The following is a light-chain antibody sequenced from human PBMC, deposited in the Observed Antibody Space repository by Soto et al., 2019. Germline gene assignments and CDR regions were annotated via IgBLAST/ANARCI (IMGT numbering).Light chain of an antibody. Sequence: DIQMTHSPSCLSASVGDRVTITCRASQSISDYLNWYQQKPGKAPKLLIYAASSLQSGVPSRFSGSGSGTDFSLTISSLQPEDFATYYCQQSYTTLMYTFGQGTKVDIK. CDR2: AAS. CDR3: QQSYTTLMYT. J-gene: IGKJ2*01. V-gene: IGKV1-39*01. CDR1: QSISDY.